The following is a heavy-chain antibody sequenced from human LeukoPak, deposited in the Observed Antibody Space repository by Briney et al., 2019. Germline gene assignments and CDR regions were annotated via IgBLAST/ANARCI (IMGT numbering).Heavy chain of an antibody. CDR2: IDWDDDK. CDR1: GFTLSSSGMC. V-gene: IGHV2-70*11. Sequence: SGPTLVNPTQTLTLTCTFSGFTLSSSGMCVSWIRQPPGKALEWLARIDWDDDKYYSTSLKTRLTISKDTSKNQVVLTMTNMDSVDTATYYCARISRITFGELPDYWGQGTLVTVSS. D-gene: IGHD3-16*01. CDR3: ARISRITFGELPDY. J-gene: IGHJ4*02.